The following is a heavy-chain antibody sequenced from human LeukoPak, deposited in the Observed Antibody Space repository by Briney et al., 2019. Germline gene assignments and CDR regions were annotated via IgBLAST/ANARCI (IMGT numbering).Heavy chain of an antibody. CDR1: GFTFDAYA. V-gene: IGHV3-48*01. D-gene: IGHD3-3*01. Sequence: GRSLRLSCAASGFTFDAYAMHWVRQAPGKGLEWVSYISSSGSTIYYADSVKGRFTISRDNAKNSLYLQMNSLRAEDTAVYYCARDPGKWSGQSIYWGQGTLVTVSS. CDR2: ISSSGSTI. CDR3: ARDPGKWSGQSIY. J-gene: IGHJ4*02.